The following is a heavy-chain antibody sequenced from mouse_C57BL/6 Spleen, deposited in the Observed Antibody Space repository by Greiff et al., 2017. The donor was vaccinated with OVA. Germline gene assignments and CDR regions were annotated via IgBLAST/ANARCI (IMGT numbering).Heavy chain of an antibody. CDR1: GFTFSDYG. V-gene: IGHV5-17*01. D-gene: IGHD2-4*01. CDR2: ISSGSSTI. CDR3: ARPRDYDYFDY. Sequence: EVKLMESGGGLVKPGGSLKLSCAASGFTFSDYGMHWVRQAPEKGLEWVAYISSGSSTIYYADTVKGRFTISRDNAKNTLFLHMTSLRSEDTAMYYCARPRDYDYFDYWGQGTTLTVSS. J-gene: IGHJ2*01.